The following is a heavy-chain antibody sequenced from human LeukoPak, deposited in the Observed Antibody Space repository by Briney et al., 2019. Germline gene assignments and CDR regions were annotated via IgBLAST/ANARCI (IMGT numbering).Heavy chain of an antibody. CDR1: GYTFTSYG. CDR2: ISAYNGNT. Sequence: ASVKVSCKASGYTFTSYGISWVRQAPGQGLEWMGWISAYNGNTNYAQKLQGRVTMTTDTSTSTAYMELRSLRSDDTAVYYCGSSWFGDFESDAFDIWGQGTMVTVSS. V-gene: IGHV1-18*01. D-gene: IGHD3-10*01. J-gene: IGHJ3*02. CDR3: GSSWFGDFESDAFDI.